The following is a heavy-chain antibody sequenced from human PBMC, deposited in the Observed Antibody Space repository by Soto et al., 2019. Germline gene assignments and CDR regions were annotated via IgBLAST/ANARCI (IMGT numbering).Heavy chain of an antibody. Sequence: ASVKVSCKASGYTFTSYGISWVRQAPGEGLEWMGWITTDNSNTNYAQKFQGRVTMTTDTSTRTAYMELRILTSDDTAVYYCARTSGYSYGYADYWGQGTQVTVSS. V-gene: IGHV1-18*01. CDR3: ARTSGYSYGYADY. CDR1: GYTFTSYG. CDR2: ITTDNSNT. D-gene: IGHD5-18*01. J-gene: IGHJ4*02.